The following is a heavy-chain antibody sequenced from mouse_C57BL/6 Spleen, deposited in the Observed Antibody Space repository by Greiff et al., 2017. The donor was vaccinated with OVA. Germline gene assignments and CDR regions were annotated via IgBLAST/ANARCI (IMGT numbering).Heavy chain of an antibody. J-gene: IGHJ4*01. CDR3: ARETYYSNPYAMDY. Sequence: EVHLVESGPGLVKPSQSLSLTCSVTGYSITSGYYWNWIRQFPGNKLEWMGYISYDGSNNYNPSLKNRISITRDTSTNQLFLKLNSLTTEDTATYYCARETYYSNPYAMDYWGQGTSVTVSS. D-gene: IGHD2-5*01. CDR2: ISYDGSN. V-gene: IGHV3-6*01. CDR1: GYSITSGYY.